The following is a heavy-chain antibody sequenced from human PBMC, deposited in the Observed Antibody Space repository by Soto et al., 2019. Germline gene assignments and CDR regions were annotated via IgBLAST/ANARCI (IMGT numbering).Heavy chain of an antibody. CDR3: ARDLVSGYDRGDY. Sequence: QVQLVQSGGEVKKPGSSVKVSCKASGDTFTNHVFNWVRQAPGQGLEWMGGIISLFGTPNYSQRFQGRVTITADESTATSYMELSSLRSEDTAVYYCARDLVSGYDRGDYWGQGTLVTVSS. J-gene: IGHJ4*02. CDR2: IISLFGTP. D-gene: IGHD5-12*01. CDR1: GDTFTNHV. V-gene: IGHV1-69*12.